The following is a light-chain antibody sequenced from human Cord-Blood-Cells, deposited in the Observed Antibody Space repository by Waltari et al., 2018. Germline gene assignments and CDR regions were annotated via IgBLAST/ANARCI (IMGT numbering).Light chain of an antibody. CDR3: MQALQTPYS. Sequence: GEPASISCRSSQSLLHSNGYNYLDWYLQKPGQSPQLLIYLGSNRASGVPDRFSGSGSGTDFTLKISRVEAEDVGVYYCMQALQTPYSFGQGTKLEIK. CDR2: LGS. V-gene: IGKV2-28*01. J-gene: IGKJ2*03. CDR1: QSLLHSNGYNY.